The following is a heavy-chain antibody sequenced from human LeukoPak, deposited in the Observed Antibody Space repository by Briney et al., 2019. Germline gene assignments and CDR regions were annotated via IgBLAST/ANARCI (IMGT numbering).Heavy chain of an antibody. D-gene: IGHD3-22*01. V-gene: IGHV3-74*01. J-gene: IGHJ1*01. Sequence: GGSLRLSCAASGFTFSSYWMHWVRQAPGKGLVWISRINSDGSSTSYADSVKGRFTISRDNAKNTPYLQMNSLRAEDTAVYYCARISDYYDSSGYRLEYFQHWGQGTLVTVSS. CDR2: INSDGSST. CDR1: GFTFSSYW. CDR3: ARISDYYDSSGYRLEYFQH.